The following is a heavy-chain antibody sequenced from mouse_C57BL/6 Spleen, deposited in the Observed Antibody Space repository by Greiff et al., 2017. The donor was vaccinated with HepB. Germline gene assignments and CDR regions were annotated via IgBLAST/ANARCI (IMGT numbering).Heavy chain of an antibody. CDR1: GFTFSDYG. J-gene: IGHJ4*01. CDR3: ARTNLYAMDY. CDR2: ISSGSSTI. Sequence: EVQGVESGGGLVKPGGSLKLSCAASGFTFSDYGMHWVRQGPETGLEWVAYISSGSSTIYYADTVSGRFTIARDNAKNTQFLPMTSLRSEDTAMYYCARTNLYAMDYWGQGTSGTVSS. V-gene: IGHV5-17*01.